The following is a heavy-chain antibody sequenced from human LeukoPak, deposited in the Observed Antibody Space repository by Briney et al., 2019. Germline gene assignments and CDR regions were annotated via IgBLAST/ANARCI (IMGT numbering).Heavy chain of an antibody. CDR3: TRDSGTTGEVKFDP. CDR1: GGSISSYY. Sequence: PSEALSLTCTVSGGSISSYYWSWIRQPAGKGLEWIGRIYTSGSTNYNPSLKSRVTMSVDTSKNEFSLKMSSVTAADTAVYYCTRDSGTTGEVKFDPWGQGTLVAVSS. V-gene: IGHV4-4*07. J-gene: IGHJ5*02. CDR2: IYTSGST. D-gene: IGHD3-10*01.